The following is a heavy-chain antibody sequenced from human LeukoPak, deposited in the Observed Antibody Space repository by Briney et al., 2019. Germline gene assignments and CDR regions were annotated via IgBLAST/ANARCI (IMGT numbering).Heavy chain of an antibody. CDR2: VSYDGSEK. V-gene: IGHV3-30-3*01. D-gene: IGHD5-12*01. CDR3: ARDPGAMIQGAFDY. Sequence: GGSLRLSCAASGFTFSSNAMSWVRQAPGKGLEWIAAVSYDGSEKYYADSVKGRFTISSDNSKNTLFLQMNSLRVDDTAIYYCARDPGAMIQGAFDYWGQGTLVTVSS. J-gene: IGHJ4*02. CDR1: GFTFSSNA.